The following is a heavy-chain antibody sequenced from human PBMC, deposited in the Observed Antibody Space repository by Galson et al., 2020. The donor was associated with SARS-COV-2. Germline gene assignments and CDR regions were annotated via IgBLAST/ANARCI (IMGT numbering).Heavy chain of an antibody. V-gene: IGHV4-30-4*01. D-gene: IGHD3-16*01. Sequence: SETLSLTCTVSGGSISSGDYYWSWIRQPPGKGLEWIGYIYYSGSTYYNPSLKSRVTISVDTSKNQFSLKLSSVTAADTAVYYCARGEGVMGYFDYWGQGTLVTVSS. CDR2: IYYSGST. CDR1: GGSISSGDYY. J-gene: IGHJ4*02. CDR3: ARGEGVMGYFDY.